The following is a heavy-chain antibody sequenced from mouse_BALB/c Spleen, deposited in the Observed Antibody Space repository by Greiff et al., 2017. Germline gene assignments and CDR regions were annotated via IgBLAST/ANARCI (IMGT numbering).Heavy chain of an antibody. Sequence: EVQLQQSGADLVKPGASVKLSCTASGFTIKDNYMPWVMQRPEQGLEWIGRIDPANGKTKYAPNFQGKATITADTSSNTPYLQLSSLTSEDTAVYYCAGPVDCAMDYWVQGTSVTVSS. V-gene: IGHV14-3*02. J-gene: IGHJ4*01. CDR2: IDPANGKT. CDR1: GFTIKDNY. CDR3: AGPVDCAMDY.